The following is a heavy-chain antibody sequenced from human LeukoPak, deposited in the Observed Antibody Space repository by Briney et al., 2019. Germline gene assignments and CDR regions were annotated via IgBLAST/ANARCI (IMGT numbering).Heavy chain of an antibody. CDR1: GGSISSYY. V-gene: IGHV4-59*01. D-gene: IGHD6-13*01. J-gene: IGHJ2*01. Sequence: PSETLSLTCTVSGGSISSYYWSWIRQPPGKGLEWIAYIYYSGSTNYNPSLKSRVTISVDTSKNQFSLKLSSVTAVDTAVYYCARVYYSNSYDYWYFDLWGRGTLVTVSS. CDR3: ARVYYSNSYDYWYFDL. CDR2: IYYSGST.